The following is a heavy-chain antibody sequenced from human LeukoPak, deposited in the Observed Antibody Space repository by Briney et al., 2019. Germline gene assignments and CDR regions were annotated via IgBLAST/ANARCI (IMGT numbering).Heavy chain of an antibody. Sequence: SETLSLTCAVYGGSFSGYYWSWIRQPPGKGLEWIGEINHSGSTYYNPSLKSRVTISVDRSKNQFSLKLSSVTAADTAVYYCARVVVTANDAFDIWGQGTMVTVSS. J-gene: IGHJ3*02. V-gene: IGHV4-34*01. CDR2: INHSGST. CDR1: GGSFSGYY. CDR3: ARVVVTANDAFDI. D-gene: IGHD2-21*02.